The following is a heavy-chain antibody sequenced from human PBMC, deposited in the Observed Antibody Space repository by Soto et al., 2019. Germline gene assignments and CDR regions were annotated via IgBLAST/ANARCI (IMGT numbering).Heavy chain of an antibody. D-gene: IGHD6-13*01. CDR2: IYYSGST. J-gene: IGHJ5*02. Sequence: SETLSLTCTVSGGSISSSSYYWGWIRQPPGKGLEWIGSIYYSGSTYYNPSPKSRVTISVDTSKNQFSLKLSSVTAADTAVYYCARHQSHSSSYVDPWGQGTLVTVSS. CDR1: GGSISSSSYY. V-gene: IGHV4-39*01. CDR3: ARHQSHSSSYVDP.